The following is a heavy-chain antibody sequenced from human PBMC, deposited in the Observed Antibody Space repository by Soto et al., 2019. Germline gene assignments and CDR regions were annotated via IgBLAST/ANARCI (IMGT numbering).Heavy chain of an antibody. V-gene: IGHV3-21*01. CDR2: ISSSSSYI. CDR1: GFTFSSYS. J-gene: IGHJ3*02. Sequence: GGSPRLSCAASGFTFSSYSMNWVRQAPGKGLEWVSSISSSSSYIYYADSVKGRFTISRDNAKNSLYLQMNSLRAEDTAVYYCATSNGGSYQGAFDIWGQGTMVTVSS. CDR3: ATSNGGSYQGAFDI. D-gene: IGHD1-26*01.